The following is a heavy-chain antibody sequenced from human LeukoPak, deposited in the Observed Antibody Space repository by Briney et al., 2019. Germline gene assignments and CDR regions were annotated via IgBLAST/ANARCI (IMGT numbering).Heavy chain of an antibody. CDR2: MNPNSGNT. V-gene: IGHV1-8*01. D-gene: IGHD4-17*01. CDR3: ARDSTVTTISYYYYYYGMDV. Sequence: ASVKVSCKASGYTFTSYDINWVRQATGQGLEWMGWMNPNSGNTGYAQKFQGRVTMTRNTSISTAYMELSSLRSEDTAVYYCARDSTVTTISYYYYYYGMDVWGQGTTVTVSS. J-gene: IGHJ6*02. CDR1: GYTFTSYD.